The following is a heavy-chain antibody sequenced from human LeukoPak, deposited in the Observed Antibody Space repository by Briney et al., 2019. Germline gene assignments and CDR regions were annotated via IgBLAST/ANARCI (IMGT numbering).Heavy chain of an antibody. Sequence: ASVKVSCKASGYTFTSYDINWVRQATGQGLAWMGWMNPNSGNTGYAQKFQGRVTMTRNTSISTAYMELSSLRSEDTAVYYCARGLGIAVAGTGEDYWGQGTLVTVSS. D-gene: IGHD6-19*01. V-gene: IGHV1-8*01. CDR3: ARGLGIAVAGTGEDY. J-gene: IGHJ4*02. CDR2: MNPNSGNT. CDR1: GYTFTSYD.